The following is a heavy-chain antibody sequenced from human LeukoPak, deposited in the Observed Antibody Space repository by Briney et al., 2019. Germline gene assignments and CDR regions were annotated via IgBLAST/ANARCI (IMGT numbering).Heavy chain of an antibody. Sequence: PGGALRLSCAASGFTFNSWSMNWVRQAPGKVLERVSNIISHGDTTHYAYSVKGRFSISRDNAKNSVFLQLNSLRAEDTAVYYCARGRGYCTGASCDIDYWGQGTLVTVSS. V-gene: IGHV3-48*04. J-gene: IGHJ4*02. CDR2: IISHGDTT. CDR1: GFTFNSWS. D-gene: IGHD2-8*02. CDR3: ARGRGYCTGASCDIDY.